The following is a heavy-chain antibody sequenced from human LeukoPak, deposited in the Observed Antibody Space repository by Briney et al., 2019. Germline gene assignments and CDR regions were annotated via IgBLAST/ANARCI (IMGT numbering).Heavy chain of an antibody. CDR1: GFTYSSYA. Sequence: PGGSLRLSCEVSGFTYSSYAIHCLRQAPGKRLEFVSAISSDGASTYYASSVKGRFTMSRDNSKNTLSLQMDTLRAEDMAVYYCARGGRGLLAKLDYVDYWGQGTLVTVSS. J-gene: IGHJ4*02. V-gene: IGHV3-64*01. CDR2: ISSDGAST. D-gene: IGHD6-13*01. CDR3: ARGGRGLLAKLDYVDY.